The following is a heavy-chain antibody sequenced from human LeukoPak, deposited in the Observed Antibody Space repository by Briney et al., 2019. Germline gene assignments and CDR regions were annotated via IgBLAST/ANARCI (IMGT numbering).Heavy chain of an antibody. J-gene: IGHJ4*02. Sequence: GGSLRLSCAASGFTFSNYSMNWVRQAPGKGLEWVSYISRTTSTIYYSGSVMGRFTISRDNAKNSLYLQMNSLRAEDTAVYYCARVDYGDYAGEDYWGQGTLVTVSS. CDR1: GFTFSNYS. CDR3: ARVDYGDYAGEDY. D-gene: IGHD4-17*01. V-gene: IGHV3-48*04. CDR2: ISRTTSTI.